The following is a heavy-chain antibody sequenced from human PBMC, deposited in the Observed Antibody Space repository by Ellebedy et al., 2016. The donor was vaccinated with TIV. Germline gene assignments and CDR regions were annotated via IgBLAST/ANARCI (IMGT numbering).Heavy chain of an antibody. J-gene: IGHJ4*02. CDR2: IWYDGSNK. CDR1: GFTFSSYG. D-gene: IGHD4-17*01. Sequence: PGGSLRLSCAASGFTFSSYGMHWVRQAPGKGLEWVAVIWYDGSNKYYADSVKGRFTISRDNSKNTLYLQMNSLRAEDTAVYYCARGYGNRHPIDYWGQGTLVTVSS. V-gene: IGHV3-33*01. CDR3: ARGYGNRHPIDY.